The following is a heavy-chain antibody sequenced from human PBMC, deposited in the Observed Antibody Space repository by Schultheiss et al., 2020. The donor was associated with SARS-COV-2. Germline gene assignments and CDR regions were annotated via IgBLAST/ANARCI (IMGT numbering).Heavy chain of an antibody. D-gene: IGHD1-1*01. Sequence: GGSLRLSCAASGFTFSSYAMSWVRQAPGKGLEWVSYISSSGSTIYYADSVKGRFTISRDNAKNSLYLQMNSLRAEDTAVYYCATTWYYYYMDVWGKGTTVTVSS. J-gene: IGHJ6*03. CDR2: ISSSGSTI. CDR1: GFTFSSYA. V-gene: IGHV3-48*03. CDR3: ATTWYYYYMDV.